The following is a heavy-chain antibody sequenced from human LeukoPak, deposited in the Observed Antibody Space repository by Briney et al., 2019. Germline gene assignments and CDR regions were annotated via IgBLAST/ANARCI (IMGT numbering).Heavy chain of an antibody. CDR3: ARDGSSLDY. J-gene: IGHJ4*02. CDR1: GFTFSIYG. Sequence: GRSLRLSCAASGFTFSIYGMHWVRQAPGKGLEWVAFISYDGSNKYYADSVKGRFTISRDNSKNTLYLQMNSLRAEDTAVYFCARDGSSLDYWGQGTLVTVSS. CDR2: ISYDGSNK. D-gene: IGHD1-26*01. V-gene: IGHV3-30*03.